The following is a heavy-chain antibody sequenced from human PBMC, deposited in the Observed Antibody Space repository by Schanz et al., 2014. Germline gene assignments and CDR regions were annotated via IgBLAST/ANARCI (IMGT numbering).Heavy chain of an antibody. J-gene: IGHJ6*02. CDR2: ISCSGNTI. Sequence: EVQLVESGGGLVRPGGSLRLSCTTSGLIFSTYTLNWVRQAPGKGLEWISYISCSGNTIYYSDSVKGRFTISRDNAKNSVILQMNRLRAEDTAVYYCATEGPRGTRHPINYYYAMDNWGQGTKVTV. CDR3: ATEGPRGTRHPINYYYAMDN. V-gene: IGHV3-48*01. CDR1: GLIFSTYT.